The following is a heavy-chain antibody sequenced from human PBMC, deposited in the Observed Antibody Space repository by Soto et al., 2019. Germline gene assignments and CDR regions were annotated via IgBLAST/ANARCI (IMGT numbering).Heavy chain of an antibody. J-gene: IGHJ4*02. CDR2: INSGSTSV. CDR3: GSSASPDAY. D-gene: IGHD3-22*01. V-gene: IGHV3-48*01. Sequence: EVQLVESGGGLVQPGGSLRLSCVASGFIFNSYSMNWVRQAPGKGLEWISYINSGSTSVFYADSVKGRFTISRDNAKNSLYLQMNSLRAEDTAVYYCGSSASPDAYWGQGTLVTVCS. CDR1: GFIFNSYS.